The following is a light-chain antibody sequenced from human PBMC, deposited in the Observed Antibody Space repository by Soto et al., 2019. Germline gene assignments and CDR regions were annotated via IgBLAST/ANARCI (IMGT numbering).Light chain of an antibody. V-gene: IGLV2-14*01. CDR1: SSDVGGYNY. Sequence: QSALTQPASVSGSPGQSITISCTGTSSDVGGYNYVSWYQQHPGKAPKLMIYDVSDRPSGVSNRFSGSKSGNTASLTISGLQAEDEGDYYCSAYTSSSPVEFGGGTKVTVL. CDR2: DVS. J-gene: IGLJ2*01. CDR3: SAYTSSSPVE.